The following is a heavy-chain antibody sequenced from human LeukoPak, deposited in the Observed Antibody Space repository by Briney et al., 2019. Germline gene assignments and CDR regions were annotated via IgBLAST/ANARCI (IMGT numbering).Heavy chain of an antibody. J-gene: IGHJ1*01. V-gene: IGHV3-23*01. CDR2: ISGSGGST. CDR1: GFTFSTYS. D-gene: IGHD1-26*01. CDR3: AKALDVRATGPYVH. Sequence: GGSLRLSCAASGFTFSTYSMNWVRQAPGKGLEWVSAISGSGGSTYYADSVKGRFTISRDNSKNTLYLQMNSLRAEDTAVYYCAKALDVRATGPYVHWGQGPWSPSPQ.